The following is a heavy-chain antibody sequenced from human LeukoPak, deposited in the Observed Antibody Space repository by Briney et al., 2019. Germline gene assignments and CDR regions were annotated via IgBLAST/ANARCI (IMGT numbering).Heavy chain of an antibody. J-gene: IGHJ4*02. CDR1: GYTFTSYY. V-gene: IGHV1-46*01. CDR2: INPSGGST. Sequence: ASVKVSCKASGYTFTSYYMHWVRQAPGQGLEWMGIINPSGGSTSYAQKFQGRVTMARDTSTSTVYMELSSLRSEDTAVYYCARVVGRVGNFTWPPPRANYFDAGGQGTLVTAS. D-gene: IGHD1-26*01. CDR3: ARVVGRVGNFTWPPPRANYFDA.